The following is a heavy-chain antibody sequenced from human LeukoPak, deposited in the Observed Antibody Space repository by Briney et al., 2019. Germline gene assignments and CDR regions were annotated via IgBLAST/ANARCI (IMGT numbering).Heavy chain of an antibody. CDR1: GFTFSSYT. D-gene: IGHD6-13*01. J-gene: IGHJ4*02. V-gene: IGHV3-48*04. CDR2: IGTSSTTI. CDR3: ARVSSSSWWALDY. Sequence: PGGSLRLSCAASGFTFSSYTMNWVRQPPGKGLEWVSNIGTSSTTIYYADSVKGRFTISRDNAKNTLYLQMNSLRAEDTAVYYCARVSSSSWWALDYWGQGTLVTVSS.